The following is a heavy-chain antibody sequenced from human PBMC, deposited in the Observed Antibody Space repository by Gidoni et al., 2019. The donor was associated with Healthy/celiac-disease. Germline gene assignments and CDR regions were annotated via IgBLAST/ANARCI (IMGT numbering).Heavy chain of an antibody. J-gene: IGHJ4*02. CDR1: GYSFTSYW. Sequence: EVQLVQLGAEVKKPGESRKISCKGSGYSFTSYWIGWVRQMPGKGLEWMGFIYPGESDTRYSPSFIGKVTISADKSISTDYLQWSSLKASDTAMYYFARGIYSSHFDYWGQGTLVTVSS. V-gene: IGHV5-51*01. D-gene: IGHD6-13*01. CDR2: IYPGESDT. CDR3: ARGIYSSHFDY.